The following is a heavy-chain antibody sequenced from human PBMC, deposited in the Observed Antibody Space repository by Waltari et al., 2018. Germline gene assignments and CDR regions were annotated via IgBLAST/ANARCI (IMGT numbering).Heavy chain of an antibody. Sequence: QVQLQESGPGLVKPSQTLSLTCTVSGGSISSGGYYWSWIRQHPGKGLEWIGYIYPSGSTYYNPSLKSRVTISVDRSKNQFSLKLSSVTAADTAVYYCARGLPQSGYFDYWGQGTLVTVSS. CDR3: ARGLPQSGYFDY. V-gene: IGHV4-31*03. D-gene: IGHD3-10*01. CDR1: GGSISSGGYY. J-gene: IGHJ4*02. CDR2: IYPSGST.